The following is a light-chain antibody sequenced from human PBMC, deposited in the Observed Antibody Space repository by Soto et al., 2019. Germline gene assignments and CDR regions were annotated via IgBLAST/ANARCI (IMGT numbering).Light chain of an antibody. CDR1: QSVSSSY. V-gene: IGKV3-20*01. CDR3: QQYGRSPIT. J-gene: IGKJ5*01. Sequence: IVLTNYRCTRAVSPVESATLSCRASQSVSSSYLSWYQQKPGQAPRLLIHGTSDRATGIPDRFSGSGSGTDFTLTISRLEPEDFAVYYCQQYGRSPITFGQGTRLEIK. CDR2: GTS.